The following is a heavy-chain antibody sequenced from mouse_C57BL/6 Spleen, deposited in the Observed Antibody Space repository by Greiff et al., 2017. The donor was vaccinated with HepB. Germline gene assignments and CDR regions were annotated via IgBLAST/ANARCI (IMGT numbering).Heavy chain of an antibody. CDR2: ISYSGST. CDR3: ARDNYYGNPGYFDV. J-gene: IGHJ1*03. V-gene: IGHV3-1*01. D-gene: IGHD2-1*01. Sequence: EVKLQESGPGMVKPSQSLSLTCTVTGYSITSGYDWHWIRHFPGNKLEWMGYISYSGSTNYNPSLKSRISITHDTSKNHFFLKLNSVTTEDTATYYCARDNYYGNPGYFDVWGTGTTVTVSS. CDR1: GYSITSGYD.